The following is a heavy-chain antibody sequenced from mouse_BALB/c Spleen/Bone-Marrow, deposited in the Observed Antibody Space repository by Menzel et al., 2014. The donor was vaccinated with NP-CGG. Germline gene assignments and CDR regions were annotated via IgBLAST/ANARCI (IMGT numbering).Heavy chain of an antibody. CDR1: GFNIKDTY. Sequence: EVQLQESGAELVKPGASVKLSCTASGFNIKDTYMHWVQQRPEQGLEWIGRIDPANGNSKYDPKFQGKATITADTSSNTTYLKLSSLTSEDTAVYYCARNGSYGAWFAYWGQGTLVTVPA. V-gene: IGHV14-3*02. CDR3: ARNGSYGAWFAY. CDR2: IDPANGNS. D-gene: IGHD1-1*02. J-gene: IGHJ3*01.